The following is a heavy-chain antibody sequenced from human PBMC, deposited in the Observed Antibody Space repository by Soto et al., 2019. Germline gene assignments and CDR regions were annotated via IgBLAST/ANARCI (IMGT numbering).Heavy chain of an antibody. CDR1: GYSFAGYW. J-gene: IGHJ4*02. CDR3: ARQIYDSDTGPNFQYYFDS. V-gene: IGHV5-10-1*01. Sequence: GDSLKISCKGSGYSFAGYWITWVRQKPGKGLEWMGRIDPSDSQTYYSPSFRGHVTISATKSITTVFLQWSSLRASDTAMYYCARQIYDSDTGPNFQYYFDSWGQGTPVTVSS. D-gene: IGHD3-22*01. CDR2: IDPSDSQT.